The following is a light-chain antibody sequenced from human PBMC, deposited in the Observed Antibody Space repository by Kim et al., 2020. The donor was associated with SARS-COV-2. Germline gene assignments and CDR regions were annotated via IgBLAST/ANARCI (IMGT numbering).Light chain of an antibody. Sequence: EIVLTQSPATLSLSPGERATLSCRASQSVSSYLAWYQQKPGQAPRLLIYDASNRATGIPARFRGSGSGTDFTLTISSLEPEDFAVYYCQQRSNWPYTFGQGTKLEI. J-gene: IGKJ2*01. CDR1: QSVSSY. CDR3: QQRSNWPYT. CDR2: DAS. V-gene: IGKV3-11*01.